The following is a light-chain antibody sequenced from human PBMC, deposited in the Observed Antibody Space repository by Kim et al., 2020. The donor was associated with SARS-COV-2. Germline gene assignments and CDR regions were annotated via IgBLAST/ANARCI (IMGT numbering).Light chain of an antibody. Sequence: QSITISCTGTSSDVGDYNYVSWYQQHPGKAPKLMIYDVTDRPSGVSTRFSGSKSGNTASLTISGLQAEDEADYYCSSYTSSTTPVVFGGGTKLTVL. V-gene: IGLV2-14*03. CDR2: DVT. J-gene: IGLJ2*01. CDR1: SSDVGDYNY. CDR3: SSYTSSTTPVV.